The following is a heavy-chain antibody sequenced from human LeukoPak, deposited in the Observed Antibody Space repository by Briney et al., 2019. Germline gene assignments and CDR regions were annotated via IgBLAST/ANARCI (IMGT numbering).Heavy chain of an antibody. D-gene: IGHD1-1*01. CDR3: ARTFRNDYGLDY. CDR2: ITSSGSTI. Sequence: RPGGSLRLSCAASGFTFRSYEMNWVRQAPGKGLEWVSYITSSGSTIYYADSVKGRFTISRDNAKNSLYLQMNSLRAEDTAVYYCARTFRNDYGLDYWGQGTLVTVSS. J-gene: IGHJ4*02. V-gene: IGHV3-48*03. CDR1: GFTFRSYE.